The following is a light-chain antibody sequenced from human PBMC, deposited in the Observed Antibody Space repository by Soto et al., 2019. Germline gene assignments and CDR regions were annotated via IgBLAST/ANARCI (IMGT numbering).Light chain of an antibody. J-gene: IGKJ1*01. CDR3: QQYNTWWT. CDR2: GAS. Sequence: EIVMTQSPATLSVSPGERATLSCRASQSVSSNLAWYQKKPGQAPRLLIYGASTRATGIPTRCSGSGSGTEFTLTISSLQSEDFAVYYCQQYNTWWTFGQGTRVEIK. CDR1: QSVSSN. V-gene: IGKV3-15*01.